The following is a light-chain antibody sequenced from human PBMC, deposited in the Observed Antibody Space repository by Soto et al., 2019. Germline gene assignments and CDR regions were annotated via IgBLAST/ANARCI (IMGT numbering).Light chain of an antibody. J-gene: IGKJ1*01. V-gene: IGKV3-20*01. Sequence: EIVLTQSPATLSLSPGERATLSCRASQSVSTYLAWYQQKPGQPPRLLIYGASSRATGIPDRFSGSGSGTDFTLTISRLEPEDFAVYYCQQYGSSPGTFGQGTKVDIK. CDR3: QQYGSSPGT. CDR2: GAS. CDR1: QSVSTY.